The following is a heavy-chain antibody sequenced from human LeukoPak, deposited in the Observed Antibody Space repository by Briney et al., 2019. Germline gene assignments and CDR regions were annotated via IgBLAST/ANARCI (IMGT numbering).Heavy chain of an antibody. CDR1: GFTFSSYG. D-gene: IGHD3-10*02. CDR2: ISGSGGST. Sequence: GGTLRLSCAASGFTFSSYGMSWVRQAPGKGLEWVSAISGSGGSTYYADSVKGRFTISRDNSKHTLYLQMNSLRAEDTAVYYCAELGITMIGGVWGKGTTVTIFS. J-gene: IGHJ6*04. CDR3: AELGITMIGGV. V-gene: IGHV3-23*01.